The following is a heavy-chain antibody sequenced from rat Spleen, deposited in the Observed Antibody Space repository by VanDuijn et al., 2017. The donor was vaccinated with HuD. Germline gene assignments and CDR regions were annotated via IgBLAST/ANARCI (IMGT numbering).Heavy chain of an antibody. D-gene: IGHD1-1*01. CDR1: GFSLTDYS. CDR3: TALQSDFDN. V-gene: IGHV2-19*01. Sequence: QVQLKESGPGLVQPSQTLSLTCTVSGFSLTDYSVHWVRQPPGKGLEWMGRIQSGGNTNYNSALESRLSISRDTSKSQVFLQMNSLQTENTAMYYCTALQSDFDNWGQGVMVTVSS. J-gene: IGHJ2*01. CDR2: IQSGGNT.